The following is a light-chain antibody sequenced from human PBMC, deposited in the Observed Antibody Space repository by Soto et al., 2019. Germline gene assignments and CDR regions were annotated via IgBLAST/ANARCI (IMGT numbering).Light chain of an antibody. J-gene: IGKJ3*01. V-gene: IGKV3-20*01. CDR1: QSFSSPY. CDR3: QQYEDSPFT. CDR2: GAA. Sequence: EIVLTQSPGTLSLSPGERATLSCRASQSFSSPYLAWYQQKPGQAPRLLIYGAATRATGVPDRFSGSGFGTDFTLSISSLEPEDFAVYYCQQYEDSPFTFGPGT.